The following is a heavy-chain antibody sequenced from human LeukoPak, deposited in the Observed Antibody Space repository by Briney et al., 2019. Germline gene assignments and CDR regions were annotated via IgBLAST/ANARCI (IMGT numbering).Heavy chain of an antibody. CDR1: GFSFNAFW. V-gene: IGHV3-7*01. CDR3: ARPRGYGTPHDAFDI. CDR2: MKQDGSEK. Sequence: GGSLRLSCVGSGFSFNAFWINWVRLAPEKGLEWVANMKQDGSEKYYLDSVKGRFTISRDNAKNSIYLQMNRLRVEDTAVYYCARPRGYGTPHDAFDIWGQGTMVTVSS. J-gene: IGHJ3*02. D-gene: IGHD5-18*01.